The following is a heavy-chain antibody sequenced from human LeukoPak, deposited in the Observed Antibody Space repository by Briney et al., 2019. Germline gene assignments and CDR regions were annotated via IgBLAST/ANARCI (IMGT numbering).Heavy chain of an antibody. Sequence: PGGSLRLSCAASGFTFSSYGMHWVRQAPGKGLEWVAFIRYDGSNKYYADSVKGRFTISRDTSKNTLYLQMNSLRAEDTAVYYCAKDWVHACSGGSCYEDIWGQGTMVTVSS. V-gene: IGHV3-30*02. CDR3: AKDWVHACSGGSCYEDI. CDR1: GFTFSSYG. CDR2: IRYDGSNK. J-gene: IGHJ3*02. D-gene: IGHD2-15*01.